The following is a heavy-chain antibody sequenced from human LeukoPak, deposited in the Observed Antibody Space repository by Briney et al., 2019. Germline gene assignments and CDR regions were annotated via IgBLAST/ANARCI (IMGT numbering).Heavy chain of an antibody. CDR1: GGSISSSSYY. J-gene: IGHJ4*02. D-gene: IGHD3-10*01. V-gene: IGHV4-39*07. CDR3: ARGQWFGEENYFDY. CDR2: IYYSGST. Sequence: SPSETLSLTCTVSGGSISSSSYYWGWIRQPPGKGLEWIGSIYYSGSTYYNPSLKSRVTISVDTSKNQFSLKLSSVTAADTAVYYCARGQWFGEENYFDYWGQGTLVTVSS.